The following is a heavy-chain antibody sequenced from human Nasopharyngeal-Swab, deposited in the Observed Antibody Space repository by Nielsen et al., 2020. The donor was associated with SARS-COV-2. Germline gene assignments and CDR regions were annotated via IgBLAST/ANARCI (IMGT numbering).Heavy chain of an antibody. Sequence: GESLKIPCAASGFNLKTYGMMWVRQASGEGLEWVSSISSDSSYIYYADSVKGRFTITRDNAKYSLYPQINSLRGEDTTVYYCAKEAIFGEYTYIDYWGQGTLVTVSS. V-gene: IGHV3-21*01. CDR1: GFNLKTYG. CDR3: AKEAIFGEYTYIDY. D-gene: IGHD3-3*02. J-gene: IGHJ4*02. CDR2: ISSDSSYI.